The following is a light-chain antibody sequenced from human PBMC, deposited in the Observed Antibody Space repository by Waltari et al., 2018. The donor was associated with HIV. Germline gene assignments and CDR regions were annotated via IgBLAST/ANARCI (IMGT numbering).Light chain of an antibody. CDR2: EVS. CDR1: SSDVGSYNL. V-gene: IGLV2-18*02. Sequence: QSALTPPPSVSGSPGQSVTISCTGTSSDVGSYNLVSWYQPPPGTAPKLMIYEVSNRPSGVPDRFSGSKSGNTASLTISGLQAEDEADYYCSSYTSSSTWVFGGGTKLTVL. J-gene: IGLJ3*02. CDR3: SSYTSSSTWV.